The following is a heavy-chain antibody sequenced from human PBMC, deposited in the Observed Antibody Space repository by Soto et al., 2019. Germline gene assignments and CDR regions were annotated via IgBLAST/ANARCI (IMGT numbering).Heavy chain of an antibody. V-gene: IGHV3-73*01. D-gene: IGHD3-22*01. CDR3: TRLGVYDSSGYYPDY. J-gene: IGHJ4*02. Sequence: PGGSLRLSCAASWVTFSGSAMHWVRQASGKGLEWVGRIRSKANSYATAYAASVKGRFTISRDDSKNTAYLQMNSLKTEDTAVYYCTRLGVYDSSGYYPDYWGQGTLVTVSS. CDR1: WVTFSGSA. CDR2: IRSKANSYAT.